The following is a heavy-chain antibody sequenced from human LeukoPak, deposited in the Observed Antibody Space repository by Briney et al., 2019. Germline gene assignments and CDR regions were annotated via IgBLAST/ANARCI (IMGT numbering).Heavy chain of an antibody. J-gene: IGHJ3*02. CDR1: GLTVSRKY. Sequence: GGSLRLSCAASGLTVSRKYMSWVRQAPGKGPEWVSIIVSGGTTYYIDSVKGRFTISRDNSKNTLYLQMNSLRAEDTALYYCSRTLVAAAHDVCDIWGRGTMVTVSS. CDR2: IVSGGTT. V-gene: IGHV3-66*01. D-gene: IGHD2-2*01. CDR3: SRTLVAAAHDVCDI.